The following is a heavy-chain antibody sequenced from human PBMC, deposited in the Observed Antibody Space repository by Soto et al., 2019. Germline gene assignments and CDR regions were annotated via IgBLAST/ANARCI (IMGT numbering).Heavy chain of an antibody. CDR1: GGTFSSYA. CDR3: ALYQGGKGHYYYGMDV. V-gene: IGHV1-69*12. CDR2: IIPIFGTA. D-gene: IGHD2-15*01. J-gene: IGHJ6*02. Sequence: QVQLVQSGAEVKKPGSSVKVSCKASGGTFSSYAISWVRQAPGQGLEWMGGIIPIFGTANYAQKFQGRVTITADEATSTAYMELSSLRSEDTAVYYCALYQGGKGHYYYGMDVWGQGTTVTVSS.